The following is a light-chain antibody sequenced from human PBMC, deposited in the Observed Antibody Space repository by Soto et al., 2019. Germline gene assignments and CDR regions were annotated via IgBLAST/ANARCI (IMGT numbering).Light chain of an antibody. CDR1: QSVSCSY. CDR2: GAS. CDR3: QQYGSSPLT. J-gene: IGKJ4*01. V-gene: IGKV3-20*01. Sequence: EIVLTQSPGTLALSPGERATLSCRASQSVSCSYLAWYQQKPGQAPRLLIYGASSRATGIPDRFSGSGSGTDSTLTISRLEPEDFAVYYCQQYGSSPLTFGRGTKVDIK.